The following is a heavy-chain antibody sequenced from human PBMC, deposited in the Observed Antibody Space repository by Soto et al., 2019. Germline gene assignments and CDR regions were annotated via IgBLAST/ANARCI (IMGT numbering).Heavy chain of an antibody. J-gene: IGHJ4*02. CDR1: GYALTELS. CDR2: FDPEDGET. Sequence: ASVKVSCKVSGYALTELSMHWVRQAPGKGLEWMGGFDPEDGETIYAQKFQGRVTMTEDTSTDTAYMELSSLRSEDTAVYYCATGDPDYYDSSGYWGGYWGQGTLVTVSS. D-gene: IGHD3-22*01. CDR3: ATGDPDYYDSSGYWGGY. V-gene: IGHV1-24*01.